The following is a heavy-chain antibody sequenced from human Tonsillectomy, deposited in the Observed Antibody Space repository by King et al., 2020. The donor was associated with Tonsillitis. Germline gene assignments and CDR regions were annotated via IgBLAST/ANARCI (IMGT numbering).Heavy chain of an antibody. CDR3: ARDGRELLPGWFDP. CDR1: GFTFSFYS. D-gene: IGHD1-26*01. J-gene: IGHJ5*02. CDR2: ISSSSSYI. Sequence: QLVQSGGGLVKPGGSLRLSCAASGFTFSFYSMNWVRQAPGKGLEWVSSISSSSSYIYYADSVKGRFTISRDNAKNSLYLQMNSLRAEDTAVYYCARDGRELLPGWFDPWGQGTLVTVSS. V-gene: IGHV3-21*01.